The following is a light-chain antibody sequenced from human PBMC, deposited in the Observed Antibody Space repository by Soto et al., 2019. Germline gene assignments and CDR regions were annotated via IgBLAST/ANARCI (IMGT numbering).Light chain of an antibody. CDR3: SSYAGSNNLV. J-gene: IGLJ1*01. Sequence: QSALTQPPSASGSPGQSVTISCTGTSSDVGGYHYVSWYQQHPGKAPKLMIYEVSRRPSGVPDRFSGSKSGKTASLTVSGLQAEDEADYYWSSYAGSNNLVFGTGTKVTVL. CDR2: EVS. V-gene: IGLV2-8*01. CDR1: SSDVGGYHY.